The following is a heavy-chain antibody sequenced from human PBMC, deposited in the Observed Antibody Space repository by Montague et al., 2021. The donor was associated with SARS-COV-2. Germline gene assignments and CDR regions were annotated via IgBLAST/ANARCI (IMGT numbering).Heavy chain of an antibody. CDR1: GFTFSRYW. D-gene: IGHD2-15*01. J-gene: IGHJ4*02. Sequence: SLRLSCAASGFTFSRYWVSWVRQAPGKGLEWVANIKEDGSEKDYVDSVRGRFTISRDNAKNSLYLQMNCLRAEDTAVYYCATGSFDYWGQGTLVTVSS. V-gene: IGHV3-7*03. CDR2: IKEDGSEK. CDR3: ATGSFDY.